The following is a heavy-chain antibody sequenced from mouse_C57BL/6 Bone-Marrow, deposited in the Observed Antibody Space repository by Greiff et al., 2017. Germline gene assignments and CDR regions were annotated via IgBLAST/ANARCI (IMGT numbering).Heavy chain of an antibody. CDR1: GFTFSDYY. J-gene: IGHJ4*01. V-gene: IGHV5-12*01. CDR3: AREIYYGSSPYAMDY. CDR2: ISNGGGST. D-gene: IGHD1-1*01. Sequence: DVMLVESGGGLVQPGGSLKLSCAASGFTFSDYYMYWVRQTPEKRLEWVGYISNGGGSTYYPDTVKGRFTLSRDNAKNTLYLQMSRLKSEDTAMYYCAREIYYGSSPYAMDYWGQGTSVTVSS.